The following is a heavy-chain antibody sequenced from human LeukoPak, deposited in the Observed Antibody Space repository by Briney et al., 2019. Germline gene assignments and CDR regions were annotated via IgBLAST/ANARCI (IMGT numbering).Heavy chain of an antibody. D-gene: IGHD3-10*01. J-gene: IGHJ4*02. CDR1: GFTFDDYA. Sequence: GRSLRLSCAASGFTFDDYAMHWVRQAPGKGLEWVSGISWNSGSIGYADSVKGRFTISRDNAKNSLYLQMNSLRADDTALYYCAKGGITMVRGVIITGRWLDYWGQGTLVTVSS. V-gene: IGHV3-9*01. CDR2: ISWNSGSI. CDR3: AKGGITMVRGVIITGRWLDY.